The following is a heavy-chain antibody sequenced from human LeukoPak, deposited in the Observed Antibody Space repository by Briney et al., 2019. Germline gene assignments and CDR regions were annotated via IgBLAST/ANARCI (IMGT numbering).Heavy chain of an antibody. CDR2: IYYSGST. CDR3: ARRPYGSGTVRD. D-gene: IGHD3-10*01. CDR1: GGSISSGDYY. J-gene: IGHJ4*02. Sequence: PSETLSLTCTVSGGSISSGDYYWSWIRQPPGKGLEWIGYIYYSGSTYYNPSLKSRVTISVDTSKNQFSLKLSSVTAADTAVYYCARRPYGSGTVRDWGQGTLVTVSS. V-gene: IGHV4-30-4*08.